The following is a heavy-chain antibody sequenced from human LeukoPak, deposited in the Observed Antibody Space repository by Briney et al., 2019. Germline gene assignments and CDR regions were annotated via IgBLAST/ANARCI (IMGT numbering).Heavy chain of an antibody. CDR3: ARDRASGRAFDI. D-gene: IGHD1-14*01. Sequence: SETLSLTCAVSGYSISSGYYWGWIRQSPGKGLEWIGSIYHSGNTYYNPSLKSRVTTSVDTSKNEFSLKVSSVTAADTAVYYCARDRASGRAFDIWGQGTMVTVSS. J-gene: IGHJ3*02. CDR2: IYHSGNT. CDR1: GYSISSGYY. V-gene: IGHV4-38-2*02.